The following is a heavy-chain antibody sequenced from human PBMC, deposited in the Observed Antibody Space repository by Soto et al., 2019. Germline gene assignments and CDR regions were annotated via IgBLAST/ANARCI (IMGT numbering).Heavy chain of an antibody. Sequence: ESGGGFVQPGGSLRLSCAASGFTFTNYALSWVRQAPGKGLEWVSTIGGGSGSTSYADSVKGRFSISRENSKNTLYLQMSSLRAEDTALYYCATRMYSTSWYYFVSGGQGTLFTVSS. CDR3: ATRMYSTSWYYFVS. CDR2: IGGGSGST. J-gene: IGHJ4*02. D-gene: IGHD6-13*01. CDR1: GFTFTNYA. V-gene: IGHV3-23*01.